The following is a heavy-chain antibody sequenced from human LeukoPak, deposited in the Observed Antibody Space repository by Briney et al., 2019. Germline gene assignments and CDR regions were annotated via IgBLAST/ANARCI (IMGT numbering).Heavy chain of an antibody. CDR1: GFTFDDYA. V-gene: IGHV3-23*01. CDR2: ISASGRST. CDR3: AKDLTMIPMDV. J-gene: IGHJ6*03. D-gene: IGHD3-22*01. Sequence: GGSLRLSCAASGFTFDDYAMHWVRQAPGRGLEWVSAISASGRSTFYADSVKGRFTISRDNSKNTLYLRMNSLRAEDTAVYFCAKDLTMIPMDVWGKGTTVTVSS.